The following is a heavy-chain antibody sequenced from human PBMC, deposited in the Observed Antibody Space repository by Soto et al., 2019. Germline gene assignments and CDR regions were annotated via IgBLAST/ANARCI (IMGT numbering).Heavy chain of an antibody. CDR3: ARDHPHSYGVYSFDY. Sequence: QVQLQESGPGLVKPSETLSLTCTVSGGSISHYYWNWIRQSPGKGLEWIGYIYSSGSTHYNPSLQNRVTISIDTSKNHVSLKVNSVPAADTAVSYCARDHPHSYGVYSFDYWGQGTPVTVSS. CDR2: IYSSGST. CDR1: GGSISHYY. D-gene: IGHD5-18*01. J-gene: IGHJ4*02. V-gene: IGHV4-59*01.